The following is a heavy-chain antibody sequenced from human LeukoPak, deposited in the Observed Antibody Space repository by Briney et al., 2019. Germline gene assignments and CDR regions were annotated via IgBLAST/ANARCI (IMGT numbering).Heavy chain of an antibody. CDR1: GYTFTGYY. V-gene: IGHV1-2*02. D-gene: IGHD3-22*01. CDR3: ARGTYYDSSAYSGVRLFDY. Sequence: ASVKVSCEASGYTFTGYYMHWVGQAPGQGLEWMGWINPNSGRTNYAQKFQGRVTMTGDTSISTAYMELTRLTSDDTAVYYCARGTYYDSSAYSGVRLFDYWGQGTLVTVSS. CDR2: INPNSGRT. J-gene: IGHJ4*02.